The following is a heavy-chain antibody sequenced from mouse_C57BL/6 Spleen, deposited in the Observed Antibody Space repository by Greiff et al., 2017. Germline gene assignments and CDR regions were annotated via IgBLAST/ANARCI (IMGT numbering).Heavy chain of an antibody. V-gene: IGHV5-6*01. CDR2: ISSGGSYT. CDR3: ARPPSGRSYYWFAY. D-gene: IGHD1-1*01. J-gene: IGHJ3*01. CDR1: GFTFSSYG. Sequence: EVQGVESGGDLVKPGGSLKLSCAASGFTFSSYGMSWVRQTPAKRLEWVATISSGGSYTYYPDSVKGVFTISRDNAKNTLYLQMSSLKSEDTAMYYWARPPSGRSYYWFAYWGQGTLVTVSA.